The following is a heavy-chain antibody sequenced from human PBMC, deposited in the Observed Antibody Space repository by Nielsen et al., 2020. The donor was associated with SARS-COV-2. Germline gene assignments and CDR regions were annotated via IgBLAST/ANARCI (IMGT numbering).Heavy chain of an antibody. J-gene: IGHJ4*02. D-gene: IGHD3-10*01. CDR3: ARESGVGELLGVSFDY. Sequence: GASLKISCAASGFTFSSYGMHWVRLAPGKGLEWVAIIYYDGSKKYYADSVNGRFTISRDNSKNTLYLQMNSLRGEDTAVYYCARESGVGELLGVSFDYWGQGTLVTVSS. CDR2: IYYDGSKK. V-gene: IGHV3-33*01. CDR1: GFTFSSYG.